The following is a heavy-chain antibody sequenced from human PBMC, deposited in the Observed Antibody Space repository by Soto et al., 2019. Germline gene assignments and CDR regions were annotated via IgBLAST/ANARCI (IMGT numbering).Heavy chain of an antibody. J-gene: IGHJ3*02. CDR3: AKDSRAVTTYDAFDI. Sequence: VAVISYDGSNKYYADSVKGRFTISRDNSKNTLYLQMNSLRAEDTAVYYCAKDSRAVTTYDAFDIWGQGTMVTVSS. CDR2: ISYDGSNK. D-gene: IGHD4-17*01. V-gene: IGHV3-30*18.